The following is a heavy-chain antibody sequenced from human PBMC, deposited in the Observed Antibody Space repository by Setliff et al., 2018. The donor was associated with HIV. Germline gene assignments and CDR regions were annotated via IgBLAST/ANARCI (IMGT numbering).Heavy chain of an antibody. Sequence: LRLSCAVSGLTFTNYAMHWVRQAPGKGLESVSFISYDGGSKYYADSVKGRFTISRDNSKNTLYLQMNSLRVEDTAIYYCARAWAMQQLVPAYWGQGTLVTVSS. CDR1: GLTFTNYA. J-gene: IGHJ4*02. D-gene: IGHD6-6*01. CDR3: ARAWAMQQLVPAY. CDR2: ISYDGGSK. V-gene: IGHV3-30*12.